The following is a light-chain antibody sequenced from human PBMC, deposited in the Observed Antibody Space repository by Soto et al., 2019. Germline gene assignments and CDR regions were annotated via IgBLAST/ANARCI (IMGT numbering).Light chain of an antibody. CDR3: QVWDRSSDHVV. CDR2: YNS. V-gene: IGLV3-21*04. J-gene: IGLJ2*01. CDR1: NIGSKS. Sequence: SYELTQPPSVSVAPGKTAMITCGGDNIGSKSVHWYQQKPGPAPVVVSNYNSDPPSGIPGRFSGSNSGSTATLTSTGVEAGDEAEYYCQVWDRSSDHVVFGGGTKLTVL.